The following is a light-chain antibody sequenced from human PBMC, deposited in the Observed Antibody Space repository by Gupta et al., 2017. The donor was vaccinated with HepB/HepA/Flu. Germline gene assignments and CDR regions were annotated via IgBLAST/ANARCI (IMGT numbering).Light chain of an antibody. J-gene: IGLJ1*01. V-gene: IGLV1-51*01. Sequence: QSALTQPPSLSAAPGQNVSISCSGSSSTIGVSYNYVSWYQQFPGAAPNPLIYDNYRRSSAIPERFSGSKSGTSATLDITGLQTGDEAYYYCVPGDGSRSVGVFGTGTKVTVL. CDR3: VPGDGSRSVGV. CDR1: SSTIGVSYNY. CDR2: DNY.